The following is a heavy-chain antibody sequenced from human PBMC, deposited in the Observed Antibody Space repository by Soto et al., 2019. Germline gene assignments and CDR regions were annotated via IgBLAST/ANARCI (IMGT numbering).Heavy chain of an antibody. CDR1: GFTFDDYA. CDR2: ISWNSGSI. V-gene: IGHV3-9*01. D-gene: IGHD6-6*01. Sequence: EVQLVESGGGLVQPGRSLRLSCAASGFTFDDYAMHWVRQAPGKGLEWVSGISWNSGSIGYADSVKGRFTISRDNAKNALYLQMNSQRAEDTALYYCAKDIRDSSSYFDYWGQGTLVTVSS. J-gene: IGHJ4*02. CDR3: AKDIRDSSSYFDY.